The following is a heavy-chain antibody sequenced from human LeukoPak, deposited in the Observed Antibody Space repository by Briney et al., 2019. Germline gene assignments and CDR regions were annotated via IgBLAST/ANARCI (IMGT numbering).Heavy chain of an antibody. Sequence: GGSLRLSCAASGFTFSSYWMHWVRQAPGKGLVWVSRINSDGSSTTYEDSVKGRFTISRDNAKNTLYLQMNSLRAEDTAVYYCATGQGHGVDVWGQGTTVTVSS. CDR3: ATGQGHGVDV. V-gene: IGHV3-74*03. D-gene: IGHD1-14*01. CDR2: INSDGSST. CDR1: GFTFSSYW. J-gene: IGHJ6*02.